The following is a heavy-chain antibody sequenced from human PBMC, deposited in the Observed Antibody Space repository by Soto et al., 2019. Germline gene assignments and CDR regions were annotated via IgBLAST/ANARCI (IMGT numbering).Heavy chain of an antibody. J-gene: IGHJ4*02. CDR3: ARRRQSGYSSYFDY. D-gene: IGHD5-12*01. Sequence: PSETLSLTCTVSGGSISSSSYYWGWIRQPPGKGLEWIGSIYYSGSTYYNPSLKSRVTISVDTSKNQFSLKLSSVTAADTAVYYCARRRQSGYSSYFDYWGQGTLVTVSS. V-gene: IGHV4-39*01. CDR1: GGSISSSSYY. CDR2: IYYSGST.